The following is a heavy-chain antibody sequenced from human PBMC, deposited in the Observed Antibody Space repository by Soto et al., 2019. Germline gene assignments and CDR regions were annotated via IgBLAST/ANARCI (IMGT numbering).Heavy chain of an antibody. V-gene: IGHV1-69*02. CDR1: GGTFSSYT. CDR2: IIPILGIA. Sequence: SVKVSCKASGGTFSSYTISWVRQAPGQGLEWMGRIIPILGIANYAQKFQGRVTITADKSTSTAYMELSSLRSEDTAVYYCARAGLFITRGPQLAAFDIWGPGIMVTV. J-gene: IGHJ3*02. CDR3: ARAGLFITRGPQLAAFDI. D-gene: IGHD2-2*01.